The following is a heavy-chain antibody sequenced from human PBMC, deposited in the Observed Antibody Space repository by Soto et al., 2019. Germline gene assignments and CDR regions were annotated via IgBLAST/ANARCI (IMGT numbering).Heavy chain of an antibody. V-gene: IGHV1-2*02. D-gene: IGHD3-22*01. CDR2: INPNSGGT. CDR1: GYTFTGYY. Sequence: ASVKVSCKASGYTFTGYYMHWVRQAPGQGLEWMGWINPNSGGTNYAQKFQGRVTMTRDTSISTAYMELSRLRSDDTAVYYCAREKNYYDSSGYYWYFDLWGRGXLVTVYS. CDR3: AREKNYYDSSGYYWYFDL. J-gene: IGHJ2*01.